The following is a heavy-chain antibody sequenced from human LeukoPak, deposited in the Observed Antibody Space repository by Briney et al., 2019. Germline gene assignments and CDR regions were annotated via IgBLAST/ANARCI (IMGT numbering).Heavy chain of an antibody. D-gene: IGHD6-13*01. V-gene: IGHV3-53*05. CDR2: IYSGGGT. CDR1: GFTVSNNY. Sequence: GGSLRLSCAASGFTVSNNYMSWVRQAPGKGLEWVSVIYSGGGTYYADSVQGRFTISRDNSKNTLYVQMNSLRSDDTAVYYCARAAASSWYLGRPENYYFDYWGQGTLVTVSS. J-gene: IGHJ4*02. CDR3: ARAAASSWYLGRPENYYFDY.